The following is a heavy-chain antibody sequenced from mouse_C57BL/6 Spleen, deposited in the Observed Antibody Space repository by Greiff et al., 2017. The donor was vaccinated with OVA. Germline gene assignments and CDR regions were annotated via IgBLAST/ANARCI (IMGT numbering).Heavy chain of an antibody. D-gene: IGHD3-3*01. J-gene: IGHJ4*01. CDR1: GFTFSSYA. V-gene: IGHV5-9-1*02. CDR3: TRVGTDYAMDY. Sequence: EVQGVESGEGLVKPGGSLKLSCAASGFTFSSYAMSWVRQTPEKRLEWVAYISSGGDYIYYADTVKGRFTISRDNARNTLYLQMSSLKSEDTAMYYCTRVGTDYAMDYWGQGTSVTVSS. CDR2: ISSGGDYI.